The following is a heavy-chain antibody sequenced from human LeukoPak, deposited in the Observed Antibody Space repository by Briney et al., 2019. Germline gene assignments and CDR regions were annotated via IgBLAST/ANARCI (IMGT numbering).Heavy chain of an antibody. CDR2: IHSGGST. Sequence: GSLRLSCAASGLTVSDNYMSWVRQAPGKGLEWVSLIHSGGSTYYADSVKGRFTISRDNSKNTLYLQMNSLRAEDTAVYYCASAKNYCGGGSCYLGYWGQGTLVTVSS. CDR3: ASAKNYCGGGSCYLGY. D-gene: IGHD2-15*01. J-gene: IGHJ4*02. V-gene: IGHV3-53*01. CDR1: GLTVSDNY.